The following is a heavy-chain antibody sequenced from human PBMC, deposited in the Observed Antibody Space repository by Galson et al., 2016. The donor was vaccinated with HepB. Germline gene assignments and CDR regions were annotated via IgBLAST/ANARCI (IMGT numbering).Heavy chain of an antibody. V-gene: IGHV4-59*01. J-gene: IGHJ4*02. CDR2: IYYSGST. CDR1: GGSISSYY. CDR3: ARGAPWVFDY. Sequence: SETLSLTCTVSGGSISSYYWSWIRQPPGKGLEWIGYIYYSGSTTYNPSLKSRVTISVDTSKNQFSLKLSSVTAADTAVYYCARGAPWVFDYWGQGTLVTVSS. D-gene: IGHD1-26*01.